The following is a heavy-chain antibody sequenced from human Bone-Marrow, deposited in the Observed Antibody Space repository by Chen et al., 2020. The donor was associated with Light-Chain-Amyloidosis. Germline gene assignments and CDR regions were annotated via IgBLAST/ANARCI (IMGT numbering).Heavy chain of an antibody. CDR2: ITRRGGST. J-gene: IGHJ4*02. CDR1: GFTFDTHA. Sequence: EVQLLQSGGGSVQPGGSLRLSCVASGFTFDTHAMRWVRQTPGKGLEWVASITRRGGSTFYADSVQDRFTISRDNAKNTLYLHMSSLRVEDTALYYCAKDRPNFYESTGAYYKPRGDFWGQGTPVAVSS. V-gene: IGHV3-23*01. CDR3: AKDRPNFYESTGAYYKPRGDF. D-gene: IGHD3-22*01.